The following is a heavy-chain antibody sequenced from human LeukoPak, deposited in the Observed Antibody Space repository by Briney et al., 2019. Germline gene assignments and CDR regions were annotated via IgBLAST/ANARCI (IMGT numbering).Heavy chain of an antibody. J-gene: IGHJ3*01. V-gene: IGHV3-66*01. CDR3: ARPLSGECTTDCYSPDAYDL. CDR1: GFTVSNNY. D-gene: IGHD2-21*02. CDR2: INSGGDT. Sequence: GGSLRLSCAASGFTVSNNYMHWVRQAPGKGLEWVSLINSGGDTHSADSVKGRFTISRDNSKNTLYLQMNSLRAEDTALYYCARPLSGECTTDCYSPDAYDLWGQGTMVTVSS.